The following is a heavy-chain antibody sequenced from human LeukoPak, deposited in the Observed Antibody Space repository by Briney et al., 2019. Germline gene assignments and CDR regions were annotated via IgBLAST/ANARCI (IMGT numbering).Heavy chain of an antibody. Sequence: ASVKVSCKASGYTFTGYYMHWVRQAPGQGLEWMGWINPNSGGTNYAQKFQGWVTMTRDTSISTAYMELSRLRSDDTAVYYCARGVPRRAAAGILVDYWGQGTLVTVSS. D-gene: IGHD6-13*01. V-gene: IGHV1-2*04. CDR1: GYTFTGYY. CDR2: INPNSGGT. J-gene: IGHJ4*02. CDR3: ARGVPRRAAAGILVDY.